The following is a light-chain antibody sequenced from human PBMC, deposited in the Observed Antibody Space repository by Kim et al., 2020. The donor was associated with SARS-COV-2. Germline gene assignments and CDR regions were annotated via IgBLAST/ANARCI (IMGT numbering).Light chain of an antibody. CDR2: YDS. J-gene: IGLJ2*01. CDR1: NIESNS. CDR3: QVWDSSSVHRV. V-gene: IGLV3-21*04. Sequence: SYELTQPPSVSVAPGKTASITCAGDNIESNSVHWYQQKPGQAPVLVISYDSDRPSGIPERLSGSNSDNTATLTISEVEAGDEADYYCQVWDSSSVHRVFG.